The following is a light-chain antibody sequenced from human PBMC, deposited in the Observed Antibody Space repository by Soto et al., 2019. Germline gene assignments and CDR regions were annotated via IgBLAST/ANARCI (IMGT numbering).Light chain of an antibody. CDR1: QGISSS. V-gene: IGKV1-8*01. Sequence: AIRMTQSPSSLSASTGDRVPITCRASQGISSSVAWYQQKPGKAPNLLIYVASTLQSGVPSRFSGSGSGTEFTLTISSLQSEDFAVYYCQQYNNWPRTFGQGTKVDIK. J-gene: IGKJ1*01. CDR2: VAS. CDR3: QQYNNWPRT.